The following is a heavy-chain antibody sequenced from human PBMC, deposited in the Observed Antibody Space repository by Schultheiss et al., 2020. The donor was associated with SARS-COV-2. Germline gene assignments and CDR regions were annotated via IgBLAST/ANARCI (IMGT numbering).Heavy chain of an antibody. V-gene: IGHV3-21*01. J-gene: IGHJ6*02. Sequence: GGSLRLSCTASGFTFSSYAMSWVRQAPGKGLEWVSSISSSSSYIYYADSVKGRFTISRDNSKNTLYVQMNSLRAEDTAVYYCAKELYETRPYYYYYGMDVWGQGTTVTVSS. CDR2: ISSSSSYI. CDR1: GFTFSSYA. CDR3: AKELYETRPYYYYYGMDV. D-gene: IGHD5/OR15-5a*01.